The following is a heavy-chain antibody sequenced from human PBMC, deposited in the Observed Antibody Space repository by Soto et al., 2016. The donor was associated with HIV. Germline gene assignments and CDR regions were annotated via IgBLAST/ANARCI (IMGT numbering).Heavy chain of an antibody. J-gene: IGHJ4*02. CDR3: ARGGTICGGNSCYHYFDY. CDR2: INDSGST. V-gene: IGHV4-34*01. Sequence: QQWGAGLLKASETLSLTCAVYGGSFSGYYWNWIRQPPGKGLKWIGEINDSGSTNYNPSLKSRVTISVDTSKNQFSLKLTSLTAADTAVYYCARGGTICGGNSCYHYFDYWGQGTLVTVSS. CDR1: GGSFSGYY. D-gene: IGHD2-15*01.